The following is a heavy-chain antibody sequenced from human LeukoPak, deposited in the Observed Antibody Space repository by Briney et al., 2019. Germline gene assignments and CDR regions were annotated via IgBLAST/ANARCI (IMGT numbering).Heavy chain of an antibody. CDR3: ARVPRDLYSSSSDWFDP. CDR1: GFTFSSYS. J-gene: IGHJ5*02. Sequence: GGSLRLSCAASGFTFSSYSMNWVRQAPGKGLEWVSSISSSSSYIYYADSVKGRFTISRDNAENSLYLQMNSLRAEDTAVYYCARVPRDLYSSSSDWFDPWGQGTLVTVSS. CDR2: ISSSSSYI. D-gene: IGHD6-6*01. V-gene: IGHV3-21*01.